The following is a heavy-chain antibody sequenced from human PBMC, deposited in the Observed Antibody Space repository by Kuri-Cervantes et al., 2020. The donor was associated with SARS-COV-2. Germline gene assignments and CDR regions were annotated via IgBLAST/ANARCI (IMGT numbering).Heavy chain of an antibody. CDR2: INPNSGGT. CDR1: GYTFTSYG. CDR3: ARALPGAFDI. V-gene: IGHV1-2*02. J-gene: IGHJ3*02. Sequence: ASVKVSCKASGYTFTSYGISWVRQAPGQGLEWMGWINPNSGGTNYAQKFQGRVTMTRDTSISTAYMELSRLRSDDTAVYYCARALPGAFDIWGQGTMVTVSS.